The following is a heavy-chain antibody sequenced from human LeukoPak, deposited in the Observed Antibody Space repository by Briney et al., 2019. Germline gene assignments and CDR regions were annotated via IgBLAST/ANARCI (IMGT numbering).Heavy chain of an antibody. CDR3: ARVRSGQQTDY. J-gene: IGHJ4*02. D-gene: IGHD3-3*01. V-gene: IGHV3-33*01. Sequence: GGSLRLSCATSGFTFSSYGMHWVRQAPGKGLEWVAVIWYDGSKKYYADSVKGRFTISRDDSNNTLYLQMNSLGAEDTAVYYCARVRSGQQTDYWGQGTLVTVSA. CDR1: GFTFSSYG. CDR2: IWYDGSKK.